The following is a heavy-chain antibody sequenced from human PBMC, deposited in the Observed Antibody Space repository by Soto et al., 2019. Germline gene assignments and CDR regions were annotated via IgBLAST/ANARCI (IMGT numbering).Heavy chain of an antibody. Sequence: GWMRQPAGKGLEWIGSIYYSGSTYYNPSLKSRVTISVDTSKNQFSLKLSSVTAADTAVYYCARHSCAYMDNTGMDVW. CDR3: ARHSCAYMDNTGMDV. D-gene: IGHD5-12*01. CDR2: IYYSGST. V-gene: IGHV4-39*01. J-gene: IGHJ6*01.